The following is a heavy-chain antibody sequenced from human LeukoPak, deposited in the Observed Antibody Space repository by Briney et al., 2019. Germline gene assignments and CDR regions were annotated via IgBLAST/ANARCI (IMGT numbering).Heavy chain of an antibody. CDR3: ARKRGRVIDY. J-gene: IGHJ4*02. CDR1: GFTFHDYS. Sequence: GGSLRLSCEASGFTFHDYSMHWLRQPPGKDLQWVSLITWDGVYTFYADSVKGRFTMSRDNSRESLSLQMNGLTTDDTALYYCARKRGRVIDYWGQGTLVTVSS. CDR2: ITWDGVYT. D-gene: IGHD3-10*01. V-gene: IGHV3-43*01.